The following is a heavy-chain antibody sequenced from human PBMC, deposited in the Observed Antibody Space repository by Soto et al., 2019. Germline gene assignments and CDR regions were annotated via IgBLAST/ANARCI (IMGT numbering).Heavy chain of an antibody. V-gene: IGHV4-30-4*01. CDR1: GGSISSGDYF. Sequence: QVQLQESGPGLVKPSQTLSLTCTVSGGSISSGDYFWSWIRQSPGKGLEWIGYISSIGSTYYNPSPKSRVSVSRDTSKNQFSLKLSAVTTTATAVYYCARGLVIRPYYYNGMDVWGQGTTVTVSS. CDR3: ARGLVIRPYYYNGMDV. J-gene: IGHJ6*02. D-gene: IGHD3-9*01. CDR2: ISSIGST.